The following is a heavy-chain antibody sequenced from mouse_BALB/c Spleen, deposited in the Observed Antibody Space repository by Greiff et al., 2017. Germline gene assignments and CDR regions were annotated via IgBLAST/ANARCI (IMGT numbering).Heavy chain of an antibody. D-gene: IGHD2-3*01. CDR2: ISDGGSYT. Sequence: EVQLVESGGGLVKPGGSLKLSCAASGFTFSDYYMYWVRQTPEKRLEWVATISDGGSYTYYPDSVKGRFTISRDNAKNNLYLQMSSLKSEDTAMYYCAREDDGYFGNFDYWGQGTTLTVSS. CDR3: AREDDGYFGNFDY. CDR1: GFTFSDYY. J-gene: IGHJ2*01. V-gene: IGHV5-4*02.